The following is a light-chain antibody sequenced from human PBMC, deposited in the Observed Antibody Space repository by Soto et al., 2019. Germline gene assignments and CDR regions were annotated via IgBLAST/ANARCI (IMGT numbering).Light chain of an antibody. CDR3: SSYTSSTAYV. CDR1: SSDVGGYNY. J-gene: IGLJ1*01. Sequence: QSALTQPASVSGSPGQSITISCTGTSSDVGGYNYVSWYQLHPGKAPKLMVYEVSNRPSGVSNRFSGSKSGNTASLTISGLQAEDEADYYCSSYTSSTAYVFGPGTKVTVL. CDR2: EVS. V-gene: IGLV2-14*01.